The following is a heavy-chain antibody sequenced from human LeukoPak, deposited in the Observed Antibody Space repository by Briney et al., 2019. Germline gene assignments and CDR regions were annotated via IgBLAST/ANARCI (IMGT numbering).Heavy chain of an antibody. Sequence: SETLSLTCTVSGGSISSYYLSWIGQPPGQGLAWVGYISFNGCTNYNPSLKSRVTISEDTSKNQFSPNRSSVTAADTAVYCCASTGTTDWYPYYYWGQGTLVTVSS. J-gene: IGHJ4*02. V-gene: IGHV4-59*08. CDR2: ISFNGCT. D-gene: IGHD6-13*01. CDR3: ASTGTTDWYPYYY. CDR1: GGSISSYY.